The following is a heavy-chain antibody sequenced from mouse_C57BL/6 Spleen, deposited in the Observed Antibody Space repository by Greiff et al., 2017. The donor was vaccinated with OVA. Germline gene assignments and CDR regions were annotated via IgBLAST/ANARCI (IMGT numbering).Heavy chain of an antibody. CDR1: GYAFSSYW. V-gene: IGHV1-80*01. CDR3: ARDYYGQYYFDY. Sequence: VKLMESGAELVKPGASVKISCKASGYAFSSYWMNWVKQRPGKGLEWIGQIYPGDGDTNYNGKFKGKATLTADKSSSTAYMQLSSLTSEDSAVYFCARDYYGQYYFDYWGQGTTLTVSS. J-gene: IGHJ2*01. D-gene: IGHD1-2*01. CDR2: IYPGDGDT.